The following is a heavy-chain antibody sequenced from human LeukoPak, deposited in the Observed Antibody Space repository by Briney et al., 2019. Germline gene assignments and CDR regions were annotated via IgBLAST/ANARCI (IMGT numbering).Heavy chain of an antibody. Sequence: ASVKVSCKASGYTFTSYGISWVRQAPGQGLEWMGWISAYNGNTNYAQKLQGRVTMTTDTSTSTAYMELSSLRSEDTAVYYCARQVPATAIPGLGYWGQGTLVTVSS. CDR1: GYTFTSYG. CDR2: ISAYNGNT. D-gene: IGHD2-2*02. CDR3: ARQVPATAIPGLGY. J-gene: IGHJ4*02. V-gene: IGHV1-18*01.